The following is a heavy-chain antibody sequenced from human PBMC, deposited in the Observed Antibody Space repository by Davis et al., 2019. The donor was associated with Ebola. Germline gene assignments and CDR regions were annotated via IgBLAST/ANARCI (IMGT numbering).Heavy chain of an antibody. CDR1: GFTVSSNY. Sequence: PGGSLRLSCAASGFTVSSNYMSWIRQAPGKGLEWVSYISSSGSTIYYADSVKGRFTISRDNAKNSLYLQMNSLRAEDTAVYYCARACCSSGWYAYYYYYMDVWGKGTTVTVSS. CDR2: ISSSGSTI. CDR3: ARACCSSGWYAYYYYYMDV. J-gene: IGHJ6*03. V-gene: IGHV3-11*04. D-gene: IGHD6-19*01.